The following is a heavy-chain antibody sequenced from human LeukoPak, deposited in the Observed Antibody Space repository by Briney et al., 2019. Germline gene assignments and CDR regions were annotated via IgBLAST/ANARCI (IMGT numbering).Heavy chain of an antibody. J-gene: IGHJ6*03. V-gene: IGHV4-38-2*02. CDR3: ARSYVEMATISYYYYYMDV. CDR1: GYSISSGYF. CDR2: IYYSGST. Sequence: PSETLSLTCTVSGYSISSGYFWGWIRQPPGKGLEWIGSIYYSGSTYYNPSLRSRVSLSVDTSKNQFSLKLTSVTAADTAVYYCARSYVEMATISYYYYYMDVWGKGTTVTISS. D-gene: IGHD5-24*01.